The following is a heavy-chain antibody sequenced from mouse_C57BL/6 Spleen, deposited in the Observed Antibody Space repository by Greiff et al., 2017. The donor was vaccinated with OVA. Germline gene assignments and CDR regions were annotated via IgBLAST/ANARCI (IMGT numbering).Heavy chain of an antibody. J-gene: IGHJ3*01. CDR3: ARSGYDGAWFAY. V-gene: IGHV8-12*01. CDR1: GFSLSTSGMG. D-gene: IGHD2-2*01. CDR2: IYWDDDK. Sequence: QVTLKVCGPGILQSSQTLSLTCSFSGFSLSTSGMGVSWIRQPSGKGLEWLAHIYWDDDKRYNPSLKSRLTISKDTSRNQVFLKITSVDTADTATYYCARSGYDGAWFAYWGQGTLVTVSA.